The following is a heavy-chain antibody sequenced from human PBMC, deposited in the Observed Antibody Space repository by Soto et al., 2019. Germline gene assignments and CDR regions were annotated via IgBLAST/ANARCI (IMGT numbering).Heavy chain of an antibody. Sequence: QLQLQESGPGLVKPSETLSLTCTVSGGSISSSSYYWGWIRQPPGKGLEWIGSIYYSGSTYYNPSLKSRVTISVDTSKNQFSLKLSSVTAADTAVYYCARILVVNGDSYYFDYWGQGTLVTVSS. D-gene: IGHD4-17*01. V-gene: IGHV4-39*01. CDR1: GGSISSSSYY. CDR3: ARILVVNGDSYYFDY. CDR2: IYYSGST. J-gene: IGHJ4*02.